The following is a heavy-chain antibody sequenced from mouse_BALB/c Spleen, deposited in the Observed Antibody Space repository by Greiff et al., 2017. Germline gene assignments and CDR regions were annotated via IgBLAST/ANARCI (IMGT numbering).Heavy chain of an antibody. CDR2: ISSGSSTI. Sequence: EVQVVESGGGLVQPGGSRKLSCAASGFTFSSFGMHWVRQAPEKGLEWVAYISSGSSTIYYADTVKGRFTISRDNPKNTLFLQMTSLRSEDTAMYYCARSPSGLYYFDYWGQGTTLTVSS. CDR1: GFTFSSFG. V-gene: IGHV5-17*02. D-gene: IGHD6-1*01. J-gene: IGHJ2*01. CDR3: ARSPSGLYYFDY.